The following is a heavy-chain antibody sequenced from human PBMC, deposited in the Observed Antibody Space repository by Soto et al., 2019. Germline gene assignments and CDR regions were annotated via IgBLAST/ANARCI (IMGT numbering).Heavy chain of an antibody. Sequence: EGQLLESGGGLIQPGGSLRLSCAASGFSFSSYAMNWVRQAPGRGLEWVSGISSSGDSTSLADSVKGRFAISRDNSNNTLYLQMSSLRGEDTAVYYCAKSGAAVVVVVAAPLWKYGLDVWGQGTTVTV. D-gene: IGHD2-15*01. V-gene: IGHV3-23*01. CDR1: GFSFSSYA. J-gene: IGHJ6*02. CDR3: AKSGAAVVVVVAAPLWKYGLDV. CDR2: ISSSGDST.